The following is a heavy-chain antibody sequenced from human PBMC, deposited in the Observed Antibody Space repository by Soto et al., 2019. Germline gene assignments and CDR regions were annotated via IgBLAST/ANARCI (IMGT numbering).Heavy chain of an antibody. CDR3: ARGNEPAVWSAMDV. Sequence: PETLSLTCTVSGGSVSSGSYYWSGIRQPPGKGLEWIGYIYYSGSTNYNPSLKSRVTISVDTSKNQFSLKLSSVTAADTAVYYCARGNEPAVWSAMDVWGKGTTVTVSS. CDR2: IYYSGST. CDR1: GGSVSSGSYY. J-gene: IGHJ6*04. D-gene: IGHD2-2*01. V-gene: IGHV4-61*01.